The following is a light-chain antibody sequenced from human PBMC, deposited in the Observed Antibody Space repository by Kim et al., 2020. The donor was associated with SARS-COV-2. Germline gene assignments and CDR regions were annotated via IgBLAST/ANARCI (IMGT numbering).Light chain of an antibody. Sequence: ASVGDRVTITCRTSQSISRHVNWYQQKPGRAPKLLIYAASTLQGGGPSRFSGSGSETDFTLTISSLRPEDFATYFCQQSYITPFTFGPGTKLDIK. V-gene: IGKV1-39*01. CDR1: QSISRH. J-gene: IGKJ3*01. CDR3: QQSYITPFT. CDR2: AAS.